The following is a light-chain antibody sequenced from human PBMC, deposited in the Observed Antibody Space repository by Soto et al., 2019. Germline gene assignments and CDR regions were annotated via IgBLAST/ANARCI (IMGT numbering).Light chain of an antibody. V-gene: IGLV1-40*01. CDR1: SSNIGAGYD. CDR3: QSYDSSLSGYVI. Sequence: QLVLTQPPSVSGAPGQRVTISCTGSSSNIGAGYDVHWYQHLPGTAPKLLIYGNINRPSGVPDRFSGSKSGTSASLAITGLQAEDEADYYCQSYDSSLSGYVIFGGGTKLTVL. CDR2: GNI. J-gene: IGLJ2*01.